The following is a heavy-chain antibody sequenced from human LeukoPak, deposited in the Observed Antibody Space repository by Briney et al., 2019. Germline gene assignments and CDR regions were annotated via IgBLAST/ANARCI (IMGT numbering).Heavy chain of an antibody. CDR1: GFTFSSYS. J-gene: IGHJ6*02. D-gene: IGHD3-22*01. CDR3: ARDHSYYDSSGYYELSYYYGMDV. Sequence: GGSLRLSCAASGFTFSSYSMTWVRQAPGKGLEWVSYISSSSSTIYYADSVKGRFTISRDNAKNSLYLQMNSLRDEDTAVYYCARDHSYYDSSGYYELSYYYGMDVWGQGTTVTVSS. V-gene: IGHV3-48*02. CDR2: ISSSSSTI.